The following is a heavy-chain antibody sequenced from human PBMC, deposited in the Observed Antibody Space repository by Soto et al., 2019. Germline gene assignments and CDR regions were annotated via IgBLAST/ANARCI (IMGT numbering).Heavy chain of an antibody. CDR1: GLTFRDYY. J-gene: IGHJ6*02. CDR3: AREYYYTMDV. CDR2: IDSSTKYT. Sequence: QVQLVESGGGLVRPGGSLRLSCEASGLTFRDYYMTWFRQAPGKGLEWLSYIDSSTKYTNYADSVKGRFTISRDNAKNSLYLQMNSLSADDTAVYYCAREYYYTMDVWGQGTMVTVSS. V-gene: IGHV3-11*05.